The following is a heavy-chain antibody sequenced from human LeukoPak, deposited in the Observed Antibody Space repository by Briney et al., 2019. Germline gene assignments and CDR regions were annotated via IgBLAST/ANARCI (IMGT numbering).Heavy chain of an antibody. Sequence: PGGSLRLSCAASGFTFSTNGMHWVRQAPGKGLEWVAFIQYNGNNKYYADSVKGRFTISRDNSRNTLYLQMTSLRAEDTAVYYCSKEGSEGSVVVPTTTAFDLWGQGTMVTVSS. CDR2: IQYNGNNK. J-gene: IGHJ3*01. CDR1: GFTFSTNG. D-gene: IGHD2-2*01. CDR3: SKEGSEGSVVVPTTTAFDL. V-gene: IGHV3-30*02.